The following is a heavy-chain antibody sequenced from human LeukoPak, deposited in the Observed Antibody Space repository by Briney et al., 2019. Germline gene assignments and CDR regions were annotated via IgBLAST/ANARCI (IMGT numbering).Heavy chain of an antibody. CDR1: GYTFTNYI. CDR3: ARGGNYFRFDP. CDR2: ISAYNGNT. V-gene: IGHV1-18*01. Sequence: ASVKVSCKASGYTFTNYIISWVRQAPGQGLEWMGWISAYNGNTNYAQKLQGRVTMTTVTSTATAYMELRSLRSDDTAVYYCARGGNYFRFDPWGQGTLVTVSS. D-gene: IGHD1-26*01. J-gene: IGHJ5*02.